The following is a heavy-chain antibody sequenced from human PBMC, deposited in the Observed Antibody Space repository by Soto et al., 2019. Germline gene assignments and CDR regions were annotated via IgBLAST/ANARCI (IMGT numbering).Heavy chain of an antibody. CDR1: GGSISSYY. V-gene: IGHV4-59*01. CDR2: IYYSGST. J-gene: IGHJ4*02. CDR3: ARNYYDSSGYPATHHFDY. D-gene: IGHD3-22*01. Sequence: PPETLSLTCTVSGGSISSYYWSWIRQPPGKGLEWIGYIYYSGSTYYNPSLKSQVTISVDTSKNQFSLNLSSVTAADTAVYYCARNYYDSSGYPATHHFDYWGQGTLVTVSS.